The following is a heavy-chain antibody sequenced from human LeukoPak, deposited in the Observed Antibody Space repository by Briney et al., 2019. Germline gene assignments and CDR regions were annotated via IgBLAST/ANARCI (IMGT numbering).Heavy chain of an antibody. D-gene: IGHD2-2*01. V-gene: IGHV4-34*01. Sequence: SETLSLTCAVYGGSFSDYYWSWIPQPPGKGLEWIGENNHSGSTNYNPSLKSRVTISVDTSKNQFSLKLSSVTAADTAVYYCARRREYCTSTSCSDVWFDPWGQGTLVTVSS. CDR2: NNHSGST. CDR1: GGSFSDYY. J-gene: IGHJ5*02. CDR3: ARRREYCTSTSCSDVWFDP.